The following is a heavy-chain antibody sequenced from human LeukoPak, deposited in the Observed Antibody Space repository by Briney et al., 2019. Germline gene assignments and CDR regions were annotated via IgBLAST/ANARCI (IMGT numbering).Heavy chain of an antibody. Sequence: SETLSLTCTVSGGSISSYYRSWIRQPPGKGLEWIGYIYYSGSTNYSPSLKSRVTISVDTSKNQFSLKLSSVTAADTAVYYCARGGFGELLLDNWFDPWGQGTLVTVSS. J-gene: IGHJ5*02. D-gene: IGHD3-10*01. CDR2: IYYSGST. V-gene: IGHV4-59*01. CDR1: GGSISSYY. CDR3: ARGGFGELLLDNWFDP.